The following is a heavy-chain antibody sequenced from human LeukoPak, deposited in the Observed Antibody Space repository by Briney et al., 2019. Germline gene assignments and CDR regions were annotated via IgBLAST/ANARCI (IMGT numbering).Heavy chain of an antibody. Sequence: SETLSLTCAVYGRSFSGYYWSWIRQPPGKGLEWIGYIYYSGSTNYNPSLESRVTISIDTSKNQFSLKLSSVTAADTAVYYCARGPMVRGVKVIDYWGQGTLVTVSS. CDR2: IYYSGST. V-gene: IGHV4-59*01. J-gene: IGHJ4*02. CDR1: GRSFSGYY. CDR3: ARGPMVRGVKVIDY. D-gene: IGHD3-10*01.